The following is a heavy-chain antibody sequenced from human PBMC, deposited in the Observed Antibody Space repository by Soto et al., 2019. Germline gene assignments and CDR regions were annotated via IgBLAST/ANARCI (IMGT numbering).Heavy chain of an antibody. V-gene: IGHV3-30*09. J-gene: IGHJ3*01. D-gene: IGHD3-16*01. Sequence: QELLVESGGGVVQPGRSLRLSCAASGFTFSSFAMHWVRQAPGKGLEWVSVISFNGLSQVYPDSIRGRFDISRDNSKNTLYLQLDSLRPDDTAVYYCARGGRGLRGAFDVWGQGTEVSVS. CDR3: ARGGRGLRGAFDV. CDR1: GFTFSSFA. CDR2: ISFNGLSQ.